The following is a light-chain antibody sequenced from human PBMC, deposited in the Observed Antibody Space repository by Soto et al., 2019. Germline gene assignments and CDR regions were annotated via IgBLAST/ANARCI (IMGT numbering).Light chain of an antibody. V-gene: IGKV3-11*01. CDR1: QSVSSS. CDR2: NVY. CDR3: QHSSNWPPGGVYT. J-gene: IGKJ2*01. Sequence: EIVLTQSPATLSLSPGERATLSCRASQSVSSSLAWYQQQPGHPPRLLIYNVYNRATGIPARFSGSRSGTDFTLTIISLEPEDFAVYYCQHSSNWPPGGVYTFGQGTRLEIK.